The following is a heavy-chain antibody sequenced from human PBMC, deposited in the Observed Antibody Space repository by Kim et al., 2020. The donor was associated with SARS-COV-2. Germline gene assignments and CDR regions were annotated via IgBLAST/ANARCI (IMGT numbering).Heavy chain of an antibody. V-gene: IGHV3-30-3*01. Sequence: GGSLRLSCAASGFTFSSYAIHWVRQAPGKGLEWVAVISYDGSNKYYADSVKGRFTISRDNSKNTLCLQMNSLRAEDTAVYYCARIASGNYYGWVDYWGQG. CDR3: ARIASGNYYGWVDY. CDR1: GFTFSSYA. J-gene: IGHJ4*02. D-gene: IGHD1-26*01. CDR2: ISYDGSNK.